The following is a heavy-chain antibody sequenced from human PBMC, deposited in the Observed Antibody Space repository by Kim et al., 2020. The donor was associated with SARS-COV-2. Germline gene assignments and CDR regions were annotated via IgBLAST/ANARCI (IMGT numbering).Heavy chain of an antibody. CDR2: ISYDGSNK. Sequence: GGSLRLSCAASGFTFSSYGMHWVRQAPGKGLEWVAVISYDGSNKYYADSVKGRFTISRDNSKNTLYLQMNSLRAEDTAVYYCAKDPNSYVWGSYRYFDYWGQGTLVTVSS. D-gene: IGHD3-16*02. CDR3: AKDPNSYVWGSYRYFDY. J-gene: IGHJ4*02. CDR1: GFTFSSYG. V-gene: IGHV3-30*18.